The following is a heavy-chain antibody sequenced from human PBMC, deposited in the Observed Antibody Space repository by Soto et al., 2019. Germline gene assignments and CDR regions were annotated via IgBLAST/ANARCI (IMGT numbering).Heavy chain of an antibody. CDR1: GGSISSYY. V-gene: IGHV4-59*01. CDR3: ARVTPYSSSWSYYYYGMDV. J-gene: IGHJ6*02. Sequence: SETLSLTCTVSGGSISSYYWSWIRQPPGKGLEWIGYIYYSGSTNYNPSLKSRVTISVDTSKNQFSLKLSSVTAADTAVYYCARVTPYSSSWSYYYYGMDVWGQGTTVTVSS. CDR2: IYYSGST. D-gene: IGHD6-13*01.